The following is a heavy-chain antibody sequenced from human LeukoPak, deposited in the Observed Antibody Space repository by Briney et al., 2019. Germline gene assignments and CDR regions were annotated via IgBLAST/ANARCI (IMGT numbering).Heavy chain of an antibody. J-gene: IGHJ5*02. D-gene: IGHD1-26*01. Sequence: ASVKVSCKASGYTFTSYGISWVRQAPGQGLEWMGWINPNSGGTNYAQKFQGWVTMTRDTSISTAYMELSRLRSDDTAVYYCARGPKNSGSYRGWFDPWGQGTLVTVSS. CDR1: GYTFTSYG. V-gene: IGHV1-2*04. CDR2: INPNSGGT. CDR3: ARGPKNSGSYRGWFDP.